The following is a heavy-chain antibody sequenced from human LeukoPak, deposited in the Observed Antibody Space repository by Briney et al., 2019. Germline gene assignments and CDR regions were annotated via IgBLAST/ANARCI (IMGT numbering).Heavy chain of an antibody. J-gene: IGHJ4*02. V-gene: IGHV4-34*01. D-gene: IGHD5-24*01. Sequence: SETLSLTCAVYGGSFSGYYWSWIRQPPGKGLEWIGEINHSGSTNYNPSLKSRVTISVDTSKNQFSLKLSSVTAADTAVYYCARGRDGYNNFDYWGQGTLVTVSS. CDR1: GGSFSGYY. CDR2: INHSGST. CDR3: ARGRDGYNNFDY.